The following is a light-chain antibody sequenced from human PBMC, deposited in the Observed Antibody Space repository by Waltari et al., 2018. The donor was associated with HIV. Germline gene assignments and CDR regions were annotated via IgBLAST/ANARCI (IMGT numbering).Light chain of an antibody. CDR2: EGS. V-gene: IGLV2-23*01. CDR3: CSYTGSSTRRPYV. J-gene: IGLJ1*01. Sequence: QSALTQPASVSGSPGQSITISCTGTSSDVGSYNLVSWSQQHPAKAPKVMIYEGSKRPSGVSNRFSGSKSGNTASLTISGLQAEDEADYYCCSYTGSSTRRPYVFGTGTKVTVL. CDR1: SSDVGSYNL.